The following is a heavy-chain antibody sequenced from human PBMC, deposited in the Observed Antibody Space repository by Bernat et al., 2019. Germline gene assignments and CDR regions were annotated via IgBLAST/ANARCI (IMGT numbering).Heavy chain of an antibody. CDR3: ARENWGAFDY. CDR2: ISSDGSGK. CDR1: GFTISIYW. D-gene: IGHD7-27*01. V-gene: IGHV3-7*03. J-gene: IGHJ4*02. Sequence: EVQLVESGGGLVQPGGSLRLSCAASGFTISIYWMSWVRQAPGKRLEGVATISSDGSGKYYVDSMKGRFTISSDNAKNSQYLQMNSLGAEDTAVYYCARENWGAFDYWGQGTLVTVS.